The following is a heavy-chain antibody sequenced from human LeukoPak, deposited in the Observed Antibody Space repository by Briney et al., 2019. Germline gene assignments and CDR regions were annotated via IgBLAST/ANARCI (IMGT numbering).Heavy chain of an antibody. CDR3: ARGFIRRFDY. J-gene: IGHJ4*02. CDR1: GFTFSSYA. CDR2: FTGGGGST. V-gene: IGHV3-23*01. Sequence: GGSLRLSCAASGFTFSSYAMSWVRQAPGKGLEWVSGFTGGGGSTYYADSVKGRFTISRDISKNTLYLQMNSLRAGDTAVYYCARGFIRRFDYWGQGTLVTVSS. D-gene: IGHD2-21*01.